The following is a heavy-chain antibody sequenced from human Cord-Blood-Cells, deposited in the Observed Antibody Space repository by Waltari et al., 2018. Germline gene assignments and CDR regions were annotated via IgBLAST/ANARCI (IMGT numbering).Heavy chain of an antibody. J-gene: IGHJ4*02. CDR3: AREYGGSYYFDY. D-gene: IGHD1-26*01. V-gene: IGHV1-2*02. CDR2: TNPNSGGT. Sequence: QVQLVQSGAEVKKPGASVKVSCKASGYTFTGYYMHWGRQAPGQGLEWMGWTNPNSGGTNYAQKFQGRVTMARDPSISTAYMELSRLRSDDTAVYYCAREYGGSYYFDYWGQGTLVTVSS. CDR1: GYTFTGYY.